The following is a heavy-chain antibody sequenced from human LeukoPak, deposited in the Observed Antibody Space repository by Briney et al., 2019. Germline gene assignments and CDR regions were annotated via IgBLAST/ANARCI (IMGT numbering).Heavy chain of an antibody. CDR3: ARDNVVPAAMDV. V-gene: IGHV3-74*01. CDR1: GFTFSSFW. Sequence: GGSLRLSCAASGFTFSSFWMHWVRQVPGKGLVWVSRINSDGVTASYADSVKGRFTISRDNAKNMLYLQMNSLRAEDTAVYYCARDNVVPAAMDVWGQGTTVTVSS. D-gene: IGHD2-2*01. J-gene: IGHJ6*02. CDR2: INSDGVTA.